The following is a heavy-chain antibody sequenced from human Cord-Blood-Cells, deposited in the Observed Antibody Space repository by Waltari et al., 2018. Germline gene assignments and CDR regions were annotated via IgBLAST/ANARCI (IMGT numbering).Heavy chain of an antibody. J-gene: IGHJ3*02. D-gene: IGHD3-16*01. CDR2: IYYSGST. CDR3: ARLGGGGAFDN. CDR1: GGSISSSSYY. V-gene: IGHV4-39*01. Sequence: QLQLQESGPGLVKPSETLSLTCTVSGGSISSSSYYWGWIRHPPGKGLEWIGSIYYSGSTYYNPSLKSRVTISVDTSKNQFSLKLSSVTAADTAVYYCARLGGGGAFDNWGQGTMVTVSS.